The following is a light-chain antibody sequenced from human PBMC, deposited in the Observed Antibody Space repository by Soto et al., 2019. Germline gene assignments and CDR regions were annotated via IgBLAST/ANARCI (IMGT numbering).Light chain of an antibody. CDR2: EVS. CDR3: CSDAGSSTSLYV. V-gene: IGLV2-23*02. Sequence: QSALTQPASVSGSPGQSITISCTGTSSDVGSYNLVSWYQQHPGKAPKLMIYEVSKRPSGVSNRFSGSKSGNTASLTISGLQAEDEADYYCCSDAGSSTSLYVFGTGTKLTV. CDR1: SSDVGSYNL. J-gene: IGLJ1*01.